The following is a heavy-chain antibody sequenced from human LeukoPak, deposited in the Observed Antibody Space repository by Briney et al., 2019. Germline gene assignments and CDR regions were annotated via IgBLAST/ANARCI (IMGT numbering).Heavy chain of an antibody. CDR2: IKQDGSEK. CDR1: GFTFSSYW. V-gene: IGHV3-7*01. J-gene: IGHJ4*02. CDR3: ARDWSSSWSDY. D-gene: IGHD6-13*01. Sequence: GGSLRLSCAASGFTFSSYWMSWVRQAPGKGLGWVANIKQDGSEKYYVDSVKGRFTISRDNAKNSLYLQMNSLRAEDTAVYYCARDWSSSWSDYWGQGTLVTVSS.